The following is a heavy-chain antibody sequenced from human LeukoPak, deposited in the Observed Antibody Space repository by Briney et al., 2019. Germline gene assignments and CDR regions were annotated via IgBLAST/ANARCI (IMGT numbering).Heavy chain of an antibody. Sequence: GGSLRLSCAASGFTFSDYYMSWIRQAPGKGLEWVSYISSTGSSIYYVDSVKGRFTISRDNAKNSLYLQMNSLRAEDTAVYYCAKRGSGPFFMDVWGQGTTVTVSS. V-gene: IGHV3-11*04. D-gene: IGHD3-10*01. CDR2: ISSTGSSI. CDR3: AKRGSGPFFMDV. CDR1: GFTFSDYY. J-gene: IGHJ6*02.